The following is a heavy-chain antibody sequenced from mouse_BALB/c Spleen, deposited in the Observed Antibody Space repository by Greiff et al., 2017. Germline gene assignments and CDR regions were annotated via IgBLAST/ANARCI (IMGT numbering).Heavy chain of an antibody. CDR3: VVSTMMPYYFDY. J-gene: IGHJ2*01. Sequence: EVQLVESGGGLVQPKGSLKLSCAASGFTFNTYAMNWVRQAPGKGLEWVARIRSKSNNYATYYADSVKDRFTISRDDSQSMLYLQMNNLKTEDTAMYYCVVSTMMPYYFDYWGQGTTLTVSS. CDR1: GFTFNTYA. V-gene: IGHV10-1*02. D-gene: IGHD2-4*01. CDR2: IRSKSNNYAT.